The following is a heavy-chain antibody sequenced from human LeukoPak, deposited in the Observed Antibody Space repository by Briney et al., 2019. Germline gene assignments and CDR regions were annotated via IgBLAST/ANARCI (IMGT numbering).Heavy chain of an antibody. CDR1: GFTFNSYN. CDR3: ARGPPRVRVDV. CDR2: ISSDTNYI. J-gene: IGHJ6*02. D-gene: IGHD1-1*01. V-gene: IGHV3-21*01. Sequence: GGSLRLSCAASGFTFNSYNMNWVRQAPGKGLEWVSSISSDTNYIYYADSVKGRFTISRDNTKNSLYLQMNNLRAEDTAVYFCARGPPRVRVDVWGQGTTVTVSS.